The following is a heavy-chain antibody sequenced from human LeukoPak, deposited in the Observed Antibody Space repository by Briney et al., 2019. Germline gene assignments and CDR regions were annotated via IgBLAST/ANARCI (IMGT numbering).Heavy chain of an antibody. CDR2: IYYTGTT. V-gene: IGHV4-30-4*01. CDR3: ARYGSRTFDY. J-gene: IGHJ4*02. Sequence: SQTLSLTCTVSGCSINSGDYYWSWIRQPPGRGLELIGYIYYTGTTYYHPSLKSRVTRSVDTSKNQFSLKLSSVTAADTAVYYCARYGSRTFDYWGQGTLVTVSS. D-gene: IGHD3-10*01. CDR1: GCSINSGDYY.